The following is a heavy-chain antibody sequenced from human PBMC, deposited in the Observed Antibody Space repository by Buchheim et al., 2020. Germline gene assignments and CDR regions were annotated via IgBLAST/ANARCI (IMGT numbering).Heavy chain of an antibody. V-gene: IGHV1-2*04. Sequence: QVQLVQSGAEVKKPGASVKVSCKASGYTFTGYYIHWVRQAPGQGLEWMGWINPNSGGTNYVQKFQGWVTMTRDTSISTAYMELTRLRSDDTAVYYCAIGHPAIGGALAHWGQGTL. D-gene: IGHD3-16*01. CDR1: GYTFTGYY. J-gene: IGHJ4*02. CDR2: INPNSGGT. CDR3: AIGHPAIGGALAH.